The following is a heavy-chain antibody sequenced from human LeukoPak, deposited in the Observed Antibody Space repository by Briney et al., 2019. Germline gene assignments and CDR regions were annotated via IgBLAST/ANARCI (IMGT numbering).Heavy chain of an antibody. D-gene: IGHD3-22*01. CDR2: ISGSGGST. CDR3: AKGQWFLAYFDY. CDR1: GFTFSNAW. Sequence: PGGSLRLSCAASGFTFSNAWMSWVRQAPGRGLEWVSAISGSGGSTYYADSVKGRFTISRDNSKNTLYLQMNSLRAEDTAVYYCAKGQWFLAYFDYWGQGTLVTVSS. J-gene: IGHJ4*02. V-gene: IGHV3-23*01.